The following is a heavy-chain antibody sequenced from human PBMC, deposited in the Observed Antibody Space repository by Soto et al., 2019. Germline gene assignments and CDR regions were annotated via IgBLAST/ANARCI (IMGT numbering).Heavy chain of an antibody. Sequence: QVQLVQSGAEVKKPGSSVKVSCKASGGTFSSYTISWVRQAPGQGLEWMGRIIPILGIANYAQKFQGRVTITADKSASTAYMELSSLRSEDTAVYYCARDRGDGYNLSWGQGTLVTVSS. CDR1: GGTFSSYT. D-gene: IGHD5-12*01. CDR2: IIPILGIA. V-gene: IGHV1-69*08. J-gene: IGHJ4*02. CDR3: ARDRGDGYNLS.